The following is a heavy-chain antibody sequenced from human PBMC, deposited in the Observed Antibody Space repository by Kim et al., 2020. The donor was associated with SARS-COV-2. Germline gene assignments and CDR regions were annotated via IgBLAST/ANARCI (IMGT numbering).Heavy chain of an antibody. Sequence: GGSLRLSCAASGFTFSSYWMHWVRQVPGKGLEWVSRINSDGSSTYYADSVKGRFTISRDNAKNTLYLQMNSLRAEDTAVYYCARLKAVAGTTYWGQGTLVTVSS. D-gene: IGHD6-19*01. CDR3: ARLKAVAGTTY. V-gene: IGHV3-74*01. CDR2: INSDGSST. J-gene: IGHJ4*02. CDR1: GFTFSSYW.